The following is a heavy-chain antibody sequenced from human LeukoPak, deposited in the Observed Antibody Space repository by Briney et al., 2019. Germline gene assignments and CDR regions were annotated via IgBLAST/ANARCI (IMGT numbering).Heavy chain of an antibody. V-gene: IGHV4-30-2*01. D-gene: IGHD2-2*01. Sequence: SETLSLTCTVSGGSISSGDYYWSWIRQPPGKGLEWIGYIYHSGSTYYNPSLKSRVTISVDRSKNQFSLKLSSVTAADTAVYYCARVMNDIVVVPAAIRPYYYYMDVWGKGTTATVSS. J-gene: IGHJ6*03. CDR2: IYHSGST. CDR3: ARVMNDIVVVPAAIRPYYYYMDV. CDR1: GGSISSGDYY.